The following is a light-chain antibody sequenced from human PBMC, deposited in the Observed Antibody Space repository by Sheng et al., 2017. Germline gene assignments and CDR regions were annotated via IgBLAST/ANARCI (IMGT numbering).Light chain of an antibody. Sequence: SYELTQSSSVSVSPGQTATITCSGDVLAKKYVRWFQLRPGQAPVLVIHKDTERPSGIPERFFGSSSGTTATLTIGGAQVEDEADYQCYSAADNNLMFGGGTKLTVL. CDR2: KDT. V-gene: IGLV3-27*01. J-gene: IGLJ3*02. CDR1: VLAKKY. CDR3: YSAADNNLM.